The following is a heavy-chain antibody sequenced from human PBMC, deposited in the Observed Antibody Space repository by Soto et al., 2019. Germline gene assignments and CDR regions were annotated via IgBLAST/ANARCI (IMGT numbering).Heavy chain of an antibody. CDR2: ISPKSGGT. J-gene: IGHJ4*02. CDR3: ARPPGYISDWYYFDL. D-gene: IGHD3-9*01. CDR1: GYSFIDYY. V-gene: IGHV1-2*02. Sequence: QVEQSGAEVKKPGASVKVSCEASGYSFIDYYIHWVRQAPGQGFEWVGRISPKSGGTNSAQKFEGRVTMTWDTSLNTAYMELSSLKSDDTAVYYCARPPGYISDWYYFDLWGQGTRVTVSS.